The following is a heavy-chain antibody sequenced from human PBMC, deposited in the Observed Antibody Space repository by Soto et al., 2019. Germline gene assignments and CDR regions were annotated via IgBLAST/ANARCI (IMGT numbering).Heavy chain of an antibody. V-gene: IGHV4-30-4*01. CDR1: GDSISNLDYF. D-gene: IGHD2-15*01. Sequence: PSETLSLTCSVSGDSISNLDYFWAWIRQPPGQALEYIGYIYKSATTYYNPSFESRVAISLDTSKSQFSLNVTSVTAADTAVYFCARGRYCLTGRCFPNWSDSWGQGTLVTVSS. J-gene: IGHJ5*01. CDR3: ARGRYCLTGRCFPNWSDS. CDR2: IYKSATT.